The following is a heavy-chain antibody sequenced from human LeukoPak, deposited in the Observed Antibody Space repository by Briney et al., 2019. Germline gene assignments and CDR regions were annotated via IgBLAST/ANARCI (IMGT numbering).Heavy chain of an antibody. J-gene: IGHJ3*02. V-gene: IGHV4-30-4*07. Sequence: PSETLSLTCAVSGGSVSSGGYSWSWIRQPPVKGLEWIGYLFYTGNTYYNPSLKSRVLISVDTSKNQFSLKLTSVTAADTAVYYCARGTYTMTTDAFDIWGQGTMVTVSS. CDR2: LFYTGNT. D-gene: IGHD2-2*02. CDR1: GGSVSSGGYS. CDR3: ARGTYTMTTDAFDI.